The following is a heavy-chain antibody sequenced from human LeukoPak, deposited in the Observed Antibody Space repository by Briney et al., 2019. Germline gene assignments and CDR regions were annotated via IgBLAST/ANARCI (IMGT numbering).Heavy chain of an antibody. Sequence: SQTLSLTCTVSGGSISSGSYYWSWIRQPAGKGLGWIGRIYTSGSTNYNPSLKSRVTISVDTSKTQFSLKLSSVTAADTAVYYCARDRTGYYDSSGYPLDAFDIWGQGTMVTVSS. J-gene: IGHJ3*02. CDR3: ARDRTGYYDSSGYPLDAFDI. V-gene: IGHV4-61*02. CDR2: IYTSGST. D-gene: IGHD3-22*01. CDR1: GGSISSGSYY.